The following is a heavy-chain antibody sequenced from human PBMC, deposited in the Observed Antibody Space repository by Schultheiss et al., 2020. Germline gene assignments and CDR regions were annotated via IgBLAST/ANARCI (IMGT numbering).Heavy chain of an antibody. J-gene: IGHJ5*02. CDR3: ARDLYYYGSGSYYNLGWFDP. CDR2: IIPILGIA. D-gene: IGHD3-10*01. Sequence: SVKVSCKASGGTFSSYTISWVRQAPGQGLEWMGRIIPILGIANYAQKFQGRVTITADKSTSTAYMELSSLRSEDTAVYYCARDLYYYGSGSYYNLGWFDPWGQGTLVTVSS. CDR1: GGTFSSYT. V-gene: IGHV1-69*04.